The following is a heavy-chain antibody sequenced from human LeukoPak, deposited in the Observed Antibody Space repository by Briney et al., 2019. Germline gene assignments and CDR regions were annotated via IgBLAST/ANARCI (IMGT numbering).Heavy chain of an antibody. D-gene: IGHD3-3*01. V-gene: IGHV4-4*07. CDR2: IYSSGII. CDR3: ARDTGKSGYPDY. Sequence: TSETLSLTCTVSGGSISSYYWSWIRQPAGKAPEWIGRIYSSGIINYNPSLKSRVTMSLDNSKNQLSLKLRYVTAADTAVYYCARDTGKSGYPDYWGQGTLVTISS. J-gene: IGHJ4*02. CDR1: GGSISSYY.